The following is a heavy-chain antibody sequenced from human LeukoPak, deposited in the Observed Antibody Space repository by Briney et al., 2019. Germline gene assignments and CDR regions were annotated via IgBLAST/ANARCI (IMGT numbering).Heavy chain of an antibody. CDR2: IYTSGST. J-gene: IGHJ6*03. V-gene: IGHV4-61*02. CDR1: GGSISSGSYY. D-gene: IGHD3-10*01. Sequence: SETLSLTCTVSGGSISSGSYYWSWIRQPAGKGLEWIGRIYTSGSTNYNPSLKSRVTISVDTSKNQFSLKLSSVTAADTAVYYCARTSMVRGVITQNYYYYYMDVWGKGTTVTISS. CDR3: ARTSMVRGVITQNYYYYYMDV.